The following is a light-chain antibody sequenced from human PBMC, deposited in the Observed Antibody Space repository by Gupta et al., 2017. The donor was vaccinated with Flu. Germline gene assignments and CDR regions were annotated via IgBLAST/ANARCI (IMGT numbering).Light chain of an antibody. Sequence: ATLSLCPGERATLSCRASQNIERYVAWYQQKPGQVPRLLIYDVSARATGVPARFSGSGSGTDFTLTITSLAPEDFGTYYCQQRKYGWPITFGQGTRLDMK. V-gene: IGKV3-11*01. J-gene: IGKJ5*01. CDR3: QQRKYGWPIT. CDR2: DVS. CDR1: QNIERY.